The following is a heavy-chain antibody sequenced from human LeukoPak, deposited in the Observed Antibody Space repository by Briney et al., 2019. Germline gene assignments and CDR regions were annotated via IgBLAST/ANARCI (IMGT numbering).Heavy chain of an antibody. CDR1: GFTFSSYS. CDR3: ARDGLGSPTSFDY. J-gene: IGHJ4*02. Sequence: GGSLRLSCAASGFTFSSYSMNWVRQAPGKGLEWVSSISSSNYIYYADSVKGRFTISRDNAKNSLYLQMNSLRAEDTAVYYCARDGLGSPTSFDYWGQGTLVTVSS. CDR2: ISSSNYI. D-gene: IGHD3-16*01. V-gene: IGHV3-21*01.